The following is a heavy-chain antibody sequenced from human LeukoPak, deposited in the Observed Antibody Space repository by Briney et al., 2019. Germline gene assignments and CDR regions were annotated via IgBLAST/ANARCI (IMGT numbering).Heavy chain of an antibody. J-gene: IGHJ4*02. CDR3: ARGGCITIFGVVIKHYFDY. Sequence: ASVKVSCKASGYTFTSYDINWVRQATGQGLEWMGWMNPNSGNTGYAQKFQGRVTITRNTSISTAYMELSSLRSEDTAVYYCARGGCITIFGVVIKHYFDYWGQGTLVTVSS. CDR2: MNPNSGNT. V-gene: IGHV1-8*03. CDR1: GYTFTSYD. D-gene: IGHD3-3*01.